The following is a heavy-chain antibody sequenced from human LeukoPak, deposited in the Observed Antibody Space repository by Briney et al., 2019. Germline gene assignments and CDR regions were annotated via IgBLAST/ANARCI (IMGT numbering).Heavy chain of an antibody. D-gene: IGHD3-3*01. CDR1: GFSLSNARMG. CDR2: IFSIDEK. J-gene: IGHJ5*02. Sequence: SGPVLVKPTETLTLTCTVSGFSLSNARMGVSWIRQPPGKALEWLAHIFSIDEKSYSTSLKSRLTISKDTSKSHVVLTMTNMDPVDTATYYCARIARDYDFWSGYENNLFDPWGQGTLVTVSS. CDR3: ARIARDYDFWSGYENNLFDP. V-gene: IGHV2-26*01.